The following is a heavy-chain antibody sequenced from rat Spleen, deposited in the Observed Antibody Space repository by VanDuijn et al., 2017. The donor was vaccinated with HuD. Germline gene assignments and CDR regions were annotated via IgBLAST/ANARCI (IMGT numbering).Heavy chain of an antibody. J-gene: IGHJ2*01. CDR2: ISAGGGNT. Sequence: EVQLVESGGGLVQPGRSLKLSCAASGFIFSNYYMAWVRQAPTKGLEWVAFISAGGGNTHYRDSVKGRFTISRDNAQSSLYLQMDRLRSEDTATYYCTMGLYLGQGVMVTVSS. V-gene: IGHV5-27*01. CDR3: TMGLY. D-gene: IGHD4-6*01. CDR1: GFIFSNYY.